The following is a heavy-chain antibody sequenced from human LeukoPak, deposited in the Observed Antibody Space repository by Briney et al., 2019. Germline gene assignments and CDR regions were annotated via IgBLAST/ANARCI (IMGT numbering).Heavy chain of an antibody. V-gene: IGHV3-7*01. CDR1: GFTFSSYW. J-gene: IGHJ6*03. Sequence: GGSLRLPCAASGFTFSSYWMSWVRQAPGKGLEWVANIKQDGSEKYYVDSVKGRFTISRDNAKNSLYLQMNSLGPEDTAVYYCARDPYSGNYGNYYYYYMDVWGKGTTATISS. CDR2: IKQDGSEK. CDR3: ARDPYSGNYGNYYYYYMDV. D-gene: IGHD1-26*01.